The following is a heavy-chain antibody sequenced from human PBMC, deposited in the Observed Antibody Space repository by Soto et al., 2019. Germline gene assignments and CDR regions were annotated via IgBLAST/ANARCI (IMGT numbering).Heavy chain of an antibody. CDR3: AREKIGHIWFGVLFTQPYYYYGMDV. J-gene: IGHJ6*02. V-gene: IGHV3-53*02. Sequence: EVQLVETGGGLIQPGGSLRLSCAASGFTVSSNYMSWVRQAPGKGLEWVSVIYSGGSTYYADSVKGRFTISRDNSKNTLYLQMNSLRAEDTAVYYCAREKIGHIWFGVLFTQPYYYYGMDVCGQGTKVTVSS. D-gene: IGHD3-10*01. CDR1: GFTVSSNY. CDR2: IYSGGST.